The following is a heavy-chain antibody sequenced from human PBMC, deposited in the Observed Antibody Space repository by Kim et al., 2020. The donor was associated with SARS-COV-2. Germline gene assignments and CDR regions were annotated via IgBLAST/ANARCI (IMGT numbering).Heavy chain of an antibody. CDR3: AGGRGGNWFDP. V-gene: IGHV4-34*01. CDR2: INHSGST. CDR1: GGSFSGYY. Sequence: SETLSLTCAVYGGSFSGYYWSWIRQPPGKGLEWIGEINHSGSTNYNPSLKSRVTISVDTSKNQFSLKLSSVTAADTAVYYCAGGRGGNWFDPWGQGTLVTVSS. J-gene: IGHJ5*02. D-gene: IGHD3-10*01.